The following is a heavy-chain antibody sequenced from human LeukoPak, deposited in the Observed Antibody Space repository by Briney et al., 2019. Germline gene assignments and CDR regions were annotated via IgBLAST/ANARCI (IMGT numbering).Heavy chain of an antibody. CDR3: ARVLSVVVPAATDPFDY. Sequence: SKTLSLTCAVYGGSFSGYYWSWIRQPPGKGLEWIGEINHSGSTNYNPSLKSRVTISVDTSKNQFSLKLSSVTAADTAVYYCARVLSVVVPAATDPFDYWGQGTLVTVSS. CDR2: INHSGST. D-gene: IGHD2-2*01. J-gene: IGHJ4*02. V-gene: IGHV4-34*01. CDR1: GGSFSGYY.